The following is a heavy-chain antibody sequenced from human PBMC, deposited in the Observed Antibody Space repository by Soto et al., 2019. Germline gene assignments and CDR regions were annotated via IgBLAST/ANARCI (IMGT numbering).Heavy chain of an antibody. D-gene: IGHD3-10*01. V-gene: IGHV1-8*01. CDR1: GYTFTSYD. J-gene: IGHJ5*02. CDR3: ARVPPYYGSGSYYPQNWFDP. CDR2: MNPNSGNT. Sequence: ASVKVSCKASGYTFTSYDINWVRQPTGQGLEWMGWMNPNSGNTGYAQKFQGRVTMTRNTSISTAYMELSSLRSEDTAVYYCARVPPYYGSGSYYPQNWFDPWGQGTLVTVSS.